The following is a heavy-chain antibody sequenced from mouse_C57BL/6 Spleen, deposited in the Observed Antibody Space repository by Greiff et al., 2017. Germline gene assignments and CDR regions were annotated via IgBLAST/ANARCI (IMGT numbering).Heavy chain of an antibody. CDR2: INPNNGGT. J-gene: IGHJ2*01. CDR1: GYTFTDYY. D-gene: IGHD2-4*01. Sequence: VQLKHSGPELVKPGASVKISCKASGYTFTDYYMNWVKQSHGKSLEWIGDINPNNGGTSYNQKFKGKATLTVDKSSSTAYMELRSLTSEDSAVYYCARSVYDYGSYFDYWGQGTTLTVSS. V-gene: IGHV1-26*01. CDR3: ARSVYDYGSYFDY.